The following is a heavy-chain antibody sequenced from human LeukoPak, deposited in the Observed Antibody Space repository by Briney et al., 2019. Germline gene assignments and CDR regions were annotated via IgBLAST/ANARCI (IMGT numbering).Heavy chain of an antibody. D-gene: IGHD3-22*01. J-gene: IGHJ5*02. CDR3: ARLGTMIVIGGWFDP. V-gene: IGHV4-39*01. Sequence: SETLSLTCTVSGGSISSSSYYWGWIRQPPGKGLEWIGSIYYSGSTYYNPSLKSRVTISVDTSKNQFSLKLSSVTAADTAVYYCARLGTMIVIGGWFDPWGQGTLVTVSS. CDR1: GGSISSSSYY. CDR2: IYYSGST.